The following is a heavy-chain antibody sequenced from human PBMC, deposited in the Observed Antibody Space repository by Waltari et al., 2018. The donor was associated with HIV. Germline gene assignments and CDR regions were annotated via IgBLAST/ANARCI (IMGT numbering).Heavy chain of an antibody. CDR1: AVSLDDYS. CDR3: ARRGLDPLIPNNWFDS. J-gene: IGHJ5*01. V-gene: IGHV4-34*02. Sequence: QVQLQQWGARLLKPSETMSLTCAVYAVSLDDYSWHWLRQTPGKGVEWIGEVNHSGTSNSVPSLKSRVSISVNAFKRQFSLNLTSVTAADTGVYFCARRGLDPLIPNNWFDSWGQGTVVIVSS. CDR2: VNHSGTS. D-gene: IGHD3-16*01.